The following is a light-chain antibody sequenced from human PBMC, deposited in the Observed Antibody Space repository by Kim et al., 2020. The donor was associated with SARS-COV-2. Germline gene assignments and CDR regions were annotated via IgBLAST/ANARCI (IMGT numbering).Light chain of an antibody. J-gene: IGKJ4*01. V-gene: IGKV1-16*01. CDR1: QDISKY. CDR3: QQYYAFPRT. Sequence: ASVGDSVTITCRASQDISKYLAWYQQKPGKAPRSLIFAVSTLQSGVPSRFSGSGSETDFTLTISNLQPEDSATYYCQQYYAFPRTFGRGTKVDIK. CDR2: AVS.